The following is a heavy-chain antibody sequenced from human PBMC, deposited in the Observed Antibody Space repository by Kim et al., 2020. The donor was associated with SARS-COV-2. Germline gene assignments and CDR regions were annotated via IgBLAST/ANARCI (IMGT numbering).Heavy chain of an antibody. CDR1: GFTVSSNY. J-gene: IGHJ4*02. D-gene: IGHD3-16*01. CDR2: IYSGGST. Sequence: GGSLRLSCAASGFTVSSNYMSWVRQAPGKGLEWVSVIYSGGSTYYADSVKGRFTISRDNSKNTLYLQMNSLRAEDTAVYYCASPGGLDGRWPLGIWGQGTLVTVSS. V-gene: IGHV3-66*02. CDR3: ASPGGLDGRWPLGI.